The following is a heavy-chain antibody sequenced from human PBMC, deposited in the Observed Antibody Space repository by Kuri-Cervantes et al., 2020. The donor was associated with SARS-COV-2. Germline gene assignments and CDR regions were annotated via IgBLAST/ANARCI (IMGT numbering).Heavy chain of an antibody. CDR2: ISYDGSHK. Sequence: LSLTSAASRFAFSSYAMHSVRQAPGKGLEWVAVISYDGSHKNYADSVKGRFTISRDNSKNTLYLQMNSLRAEDTAVYYCAREGYSSGGTGGFDYWGQGTLVTVSS. CDR1: RFAFSSYA. CDR3: AREGYSSGGTGGFDY. V-gene: IGHV3-30-3*01. D-gene: IGHD6-19*01. J-gene: IGHJ4*02.